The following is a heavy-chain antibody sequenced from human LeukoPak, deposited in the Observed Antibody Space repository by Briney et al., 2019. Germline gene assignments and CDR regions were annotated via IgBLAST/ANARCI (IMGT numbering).Heavy chain of an antibody. J-gene: IGHJ6*03. Sequence: ASVKVSCKASGYTFTSYDSNWVRQATGQGLEWMGWMNPYNDNTGYAQKFEGRVIMTRDTSISTAYLELSSLTSEDTAVYYCASAAVNLHPNHYYYMDVWGKGTTVTVSS. CDR1: GYTFTSYD. CDR2: MNPYNDNT. CDR3: ASAAVNLHPNHYYYMDV. V-gene: IGHV1-8*01.